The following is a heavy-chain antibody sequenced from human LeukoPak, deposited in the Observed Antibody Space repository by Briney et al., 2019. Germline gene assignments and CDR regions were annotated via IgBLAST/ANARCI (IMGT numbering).Heavy chain of an antibody. Sequence: GGSLRLSCAASGFTFSSYSKNWVRQAPGKGLEWVSSISSSSSYIYYADSVKGRFTISRDNAKNSLYLQMNSLRAEDTAVYYCARDQFRLAAAGINAFDIWGQGTMVTVSS. J-gene: IGHJ3*02. CDR2: ISSSSSYI. D-gene: IGHD6-13*01. CDR3: ARDQFRLAAAGINAFDI. CDR1: GFTFSSYS. V-gene: IGHV3-21*01.